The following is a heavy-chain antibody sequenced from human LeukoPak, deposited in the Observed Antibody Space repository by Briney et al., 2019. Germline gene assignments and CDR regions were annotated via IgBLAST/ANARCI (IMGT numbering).Heavy chain of an antibody. CDR1: GFTFSNYA. V-gene: IGHV3-30*01. J-gene: IGHJ4*02. CDR3: ARDSTYYYDSGSSGPHYFDN. Sequence: PGGSLRLSCAASGFTFSNYAMTWLSQAPGTGLQGLSLISSGGTYESYADSVTGRFIISRDNSKNTLYLQLNSLRAEDTAVYYCARDSTYYYDSGSSGPHYFDNWGQGTLVTASS. D-gene: IGHD3-10*01. CDR2: ISSGGTYE.